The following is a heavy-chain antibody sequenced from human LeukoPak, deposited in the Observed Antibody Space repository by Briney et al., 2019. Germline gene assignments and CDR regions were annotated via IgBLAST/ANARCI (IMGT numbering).Heavy chain of an antibody. CDR2: IKQDGSEK. J-gene: IGHJ3*02. CDR1: GFSFSTYW. Sequence: GGSLRLSCAASGFSFSTYWMSWVRQAPGKGLEWVANIKQDGSEKFYVDSVKGRFTISRDNSKNTLYLQMNSLRAEDTAVYYCARDGGILTGYYSRGNAFDIWGQGTMVTVSS. CDR3: ARDGGILTGYYSRGNAFDI. D-gene: IGHD3-9*01. V-gene: IGHV3-7*01.